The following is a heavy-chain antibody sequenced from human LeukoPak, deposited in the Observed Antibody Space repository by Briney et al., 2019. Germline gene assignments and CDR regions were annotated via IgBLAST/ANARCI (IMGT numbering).Heavy chain of an antibody. J-gene: IGHJ4*02. CDR2: IDPSASYS. CDR1: GYSFTSYW. CDR3: ARQGQGEDSNGWFVFDY. D-gene: IGHD6-19*01. V-gene: IGHV5-10-1*01. Sequence: GESLKISCKGSGYSFTSYWISWVRQMPGKGLEWMGRIDPSASYSNYSPSFQGHVTISADKSTSTAYLQWSSLKASDTAMYYCARQGQGEDSNGWFVFDYWGQGTLVTVSS.